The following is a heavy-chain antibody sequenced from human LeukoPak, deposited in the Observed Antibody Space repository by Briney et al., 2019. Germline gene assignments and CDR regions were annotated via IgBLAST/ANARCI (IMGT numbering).Heavy chain of an antibody. D-gene: IGHD1-26*01. J-gene: IGHJ4*02. CDR1: GXTFSSYG. V-gene: IGHV3-30*03. CDR3: IRGTVGAPGNDY. CDR2: TSYDGSNK. Sequence: PGGSLRLSWAASGXTFSSYGMHWVRQAPGKGLEWVAVTSYDGSNKYYADSVKGRFTISRDNAKNTLYLQMSSLRAEDTAVYYCIRGTVGAPGNDYWGQGTLVTVSS.